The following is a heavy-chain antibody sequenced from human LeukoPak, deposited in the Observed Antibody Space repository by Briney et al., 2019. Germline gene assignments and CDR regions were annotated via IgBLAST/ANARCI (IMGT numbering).Heavy chain of an antibody. CDR1: GFCFTPAW. CDR2: IKRNIDGGST. CDR3: TTDFSHFDFSSDYYSY. Sequence: GVSLTLSCPASGFCFTPAWLVWLRQAPGKGLEWVGRIKRNIDGGSTDFAAPVTGRFTITRDYSTHTLYLQMNSLKTEDTAVYYCTTDFSHFDFSSDYYSYWGQGSLVSVSS. J-gene: IGHJ4*02. V-gene: IGHV3-15*01. D-gene: IGHD3-3*01.